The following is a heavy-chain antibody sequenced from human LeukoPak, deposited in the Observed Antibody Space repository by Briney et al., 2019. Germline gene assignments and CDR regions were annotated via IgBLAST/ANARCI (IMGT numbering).Heavy chain of an antibody. D-gene: IGHD3-10*01. CDR1: GYTFTSYG. Sequence: EVSVKVSCKASGYTFTSYGISWVRQAPGQGLEWMGWISAYNGNTNYAQKLQGRVTMTTDTSTSTAYMELRSLRSDDTAVYYCARDSYYYGSGSYYNYWGQGTLVTVSS. CDR2: ISAYNGNT. V-gene: IGHV1-18*01. J-gene: IGHJ4*02. CDR3: ARDSYYYGSGSYYNY.